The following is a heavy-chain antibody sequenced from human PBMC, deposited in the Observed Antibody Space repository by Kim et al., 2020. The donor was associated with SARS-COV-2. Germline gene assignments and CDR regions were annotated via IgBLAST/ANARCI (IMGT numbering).Heavy chain of an antibody. Sequence: GGSLRLSCTASAFIFSTYSMNWVRQAPGKGLEWVSYISGGGSDIYYADSVKGRFTISRDNAKNSLYLQMNSLRDEDTAVYYCARVPLPAAGTCFDYWGQGTLVTVSS. CDR1: AFIFSTYS. D-gene: IGHD6-13*01. CDR2: ISGGGSDI. V-gene: IGHV3-48*02. CDR3: ARVPLPAAGTCFDY. J-gene: IGHJ4*02.